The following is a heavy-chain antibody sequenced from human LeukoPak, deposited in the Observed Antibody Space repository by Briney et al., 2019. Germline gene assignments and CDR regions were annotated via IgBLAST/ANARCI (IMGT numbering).Heavy chain of an antibody. Sequence: SETLSLTCAVYGDSFSGYYWSWIRQPPGKGLEWIAEINHRGTTHYNPSLMSRVNISADTSKNHFSLNLDSVTAADTAVYYCARDRPDYDSSGLDYWGQGTLVTVSS. J-gene: IGHJ4*02. V-gene: IGHV4-34*01. CDR1: GDSFSGYY. D-gene: IGHD3-22*01. CDR3: ARDRPDYDSSGLDY. CDR2: INHRGTT.